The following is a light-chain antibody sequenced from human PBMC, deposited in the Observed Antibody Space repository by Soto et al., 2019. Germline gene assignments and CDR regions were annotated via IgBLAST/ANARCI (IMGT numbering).Light chain of an antibody. J-gene: IGLJ2*01. V-gene: IGLV2-8*01. CDR3: SSYAGGNNLVV. CDR2: DVS. Sequence: QSALTQPPSASGSPGQSVTMSCTGTSSDVGGYNYVSWYQQHPGKAPKLMIYDVSKRPSGVPDRFSGSKSGNTASLTVSGLQAEEEADYFCSSYAGGNNLVVFGGGTQLTVL. CDR1: SSDVGGYNY.